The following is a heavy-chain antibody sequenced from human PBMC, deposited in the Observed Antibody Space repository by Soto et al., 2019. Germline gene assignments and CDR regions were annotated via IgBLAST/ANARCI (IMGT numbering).Heavy chain of an antibody. D-gene: IGHD3-16*02. CDR1: GYTFTSYD. Sequence: ASVKVSCKASGYTFTSYDINWVRQATGQGLEWMGWMNPNSGNTGYAQKFQGRVTMTRNTSISTAYMELSSLRSEDTAVYYCARAVKRRLLYDYVWGSYRQPLYYFDYWGQGTLVTVSS. CDR2: MNPNSGNT. V-gene: IGHV1-8*01. CDR3: ARAVKRRLLYDYVWGSYRQPLYYFDY. J-gene: IGHJ4*02.